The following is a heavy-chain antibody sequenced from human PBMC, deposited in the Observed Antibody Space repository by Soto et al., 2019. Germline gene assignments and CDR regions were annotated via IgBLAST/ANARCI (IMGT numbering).Heavy chain of an antibody. V-gene: IGHV1-46*03. J-gene: IGHJ4*02. CDR1: GYTFTTYY. Sequence: QVQLVQSGAEVRKPGASVRVSCKASGYTFTTYYMHWVRQAPGQGLEWMGMINPSGGSTSYAQKFQDRVTMTSDPSTSTVYMELSSLRSEDTAVYYCSRGGSTWPFDYWGQGTPVTVSS. CDR3: SRGGSTWPFDY. CDR2: INPSGGST. D-gene: IGHD3-10*01.